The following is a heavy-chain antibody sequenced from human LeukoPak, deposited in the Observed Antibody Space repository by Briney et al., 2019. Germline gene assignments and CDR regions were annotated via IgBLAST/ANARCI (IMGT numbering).Heavy chain of an antibody. J-gene: IGHJ4*02. CDR1: GYTFTDYY. D-gene: IGHD1-1*01. Sequence: VASVKVSCKTSGYTFTDYYIYWVRQAPGQGLEWMGWISPNSGGTNYAQKFQGRVTMTRDTSISIAYMELNRLRSDDTAVYYCAREGNNNWSDYWGQGTLVTVSS. CDR3: AREGNNNWSDY. V-gene: IGHV1-2*02. CDR2: ISPNSGGT.